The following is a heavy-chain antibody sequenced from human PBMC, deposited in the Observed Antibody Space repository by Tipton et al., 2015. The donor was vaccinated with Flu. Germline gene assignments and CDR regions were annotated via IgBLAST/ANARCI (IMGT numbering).Heavy chain of an antibody. Sequence: TLSLTCTVSGGSVSSNNYRWDWIRQSPVKGLEWIGSVHYSGSTYYNPSLTSRVTISVDTSKNQFSLKLASVTAADTGVYYCARRKGYSYGYIPPGWLDPWGQGTLVTVSS. D-gene: IGHD5-18*01. CDR1: GGSVSSNNYR. CDR2: VHYSGST. J-gene: IGHJ5*02. V-gene: IGHV4-39*01. CDR3: ARRKGYSYGYIPPGWLDP.